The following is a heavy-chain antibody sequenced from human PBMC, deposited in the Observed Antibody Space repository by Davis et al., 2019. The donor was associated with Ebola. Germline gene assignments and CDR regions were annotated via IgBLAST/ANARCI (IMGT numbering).Heavy chain of an antibody. CDR2: ISGSGGST. Sequence: GGSLRLSCAVSGFTFSSYSMNWVRQAPGKGLEWVSAISGSGGSTYYADSVKGRFTISRDNSKNTLYLQMNSLRAEDTAVYYCAKDGEGSYYDYWGQGTLVTVSS. J-gene: IGHJ4*02. CDR1: GFTFSSYS. CDR3: AKDGEGSYYDY. V-gene: IGHV3-23*01. D-gene: IGHD3-10*01.